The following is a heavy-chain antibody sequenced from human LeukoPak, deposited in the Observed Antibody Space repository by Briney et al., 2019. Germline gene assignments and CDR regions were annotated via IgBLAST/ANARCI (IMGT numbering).Heavy chain of an antibody. D-gene: IGHD3-22*01. CDR3: AAGGYYYDSSGYYSPNFQH. J-gene: IGHJ1*01. CDR2: INPNSGGT. CDR1: GYTFTGYY. V-gene: IGHV1-2*06. Sequence: ASVKVSCKASGYTFTGYYMHWVRQAPGQGLEWMGRINPNSGGTNYAQKFQGRVTMTRDTSISTAYMELSRLRSDDTAVYYCAAGGYYYDSSGYYSPNFQHWGQGTLVTVSS.